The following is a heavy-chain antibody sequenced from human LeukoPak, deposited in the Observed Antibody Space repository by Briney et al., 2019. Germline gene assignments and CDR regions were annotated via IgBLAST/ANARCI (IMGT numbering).Heavy chain of an antibody. CDR3: ARVVAAGTGNFDY. D-gene: IGHD6-13*01. Sequence: PGGSLRLSCAASGFTFSSYSMTWVRQAPGKGLEWVSYISSSSSTIYYADSVKGRFTISRDNAKNSLYLQMNSLRAEDTAVYYCARVVAAGTGNFDYWGQGTLVTVSS. V-gene: IGHV3-48*01. CDR2: ISSSSSTI. J-gene: IGHJ4*02. CDR1: GFTFSSYS.